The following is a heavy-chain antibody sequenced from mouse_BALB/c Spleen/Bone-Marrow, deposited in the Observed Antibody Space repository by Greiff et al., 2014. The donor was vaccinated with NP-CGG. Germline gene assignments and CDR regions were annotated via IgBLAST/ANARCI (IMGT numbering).Heavy chain of an antibody. CDR2: IDPANGNT. CDR3: AIYYYGSSGFAY. CDR1: GFNIKDTY. D-gene: IGHD1-1*01. J-gene: IGHJ3*01. Sequence: VQLKESGAELVKPGASVKLSCTASGFNIKDTYMHWVKQRPEQGLEWIGRIDPANGNTEYDPKFQGKATITADTSSNTAYLQLSSLTSEDTAVYYCAIYYYGSSGFAYWGQGTLVTVSA. V-gene: IGHV14-3*02.